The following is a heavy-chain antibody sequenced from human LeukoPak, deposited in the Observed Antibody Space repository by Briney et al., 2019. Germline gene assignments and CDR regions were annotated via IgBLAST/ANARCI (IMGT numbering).Heavy chain of an antibody. J-gene: IGHJ4*02. D-gene: IGHD3-10*01. V-gene: IGHV3-11*04. Sequence: SGGSLRLSCAASGFTFSDYYMSWIRQAPGKGLEWVSYISSSGSLIHDSDSVKGRFTISRDNAKNSLYLQMNSLRAEDTAVYYCAREAITMVRGVFINQYYFDYWGQGILVTVSS. CDR3: AREAITMVRGVFINQYYFDY. CDR2: ISSSGSLI. CDR1: GFTFSDYY.